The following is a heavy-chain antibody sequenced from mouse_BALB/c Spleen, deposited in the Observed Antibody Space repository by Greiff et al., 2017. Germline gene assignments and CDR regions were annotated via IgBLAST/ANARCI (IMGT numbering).Heavy chain of an antibody. CDR1: GFTFSSYG. J-gene: IGHJ4*01. Sequence: EVQGVESGGDLVKPGGSLKLSCAASGFTFSSYGMSWVRQTPDKRLEWVATISSGGSYTYYPDSVKGRFTISRDNAKNTLYLQMSSLKSEDTAMYYCARPYYRYDGYAMDYWGQGTSVTVSS. V-gene: IGHV5-6*01. CDR3: ARPYYRYDGYAMDY. CDR2: ISSGGSYT. D-gene: IGHD2-14*01.